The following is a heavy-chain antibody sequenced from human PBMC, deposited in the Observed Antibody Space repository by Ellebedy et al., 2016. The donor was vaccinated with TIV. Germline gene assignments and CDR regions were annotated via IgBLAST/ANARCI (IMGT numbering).Heavy chain of an antibody. Sequence: SETLSLXCSVSGFSISGGYYWGWIRQTPGKGLEWIGSMFHSGSTYYNPSLKSRVTISVDRSRNKFSLDLRSVTAADTAVYYCARGRHSYGYEWLDTWGQGTLASVSS. V-gene: IGHV4-38-2*02. J-gene: IGHJ5*02. CDR1: GFSISGGYY. CDR3: ARGRHSYGYEWLDT. CDR2: MFHSGST. D-gene: IGHD5-18*01.